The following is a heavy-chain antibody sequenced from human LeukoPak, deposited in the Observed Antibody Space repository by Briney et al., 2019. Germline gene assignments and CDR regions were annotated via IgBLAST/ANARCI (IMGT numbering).Heavy chain of an antibody. D-gene: IGHD2-2*02. CDR3: ARDLYGSFDY. V-gene: IGHV4-59*01. Sequence: SETLSLTCTVSGGSISSYYWSWIRQPPGKGLEWIGYIYYSGSTNYNPSLKSRVTISVDTSKNQFSLKLSSVTAADTAVYYCARDLYGSFDYWGQGTLVTVSS. CDR1: GGSISSYY. CDR2: IYYSGST. J-gene: IGHJ4*02.